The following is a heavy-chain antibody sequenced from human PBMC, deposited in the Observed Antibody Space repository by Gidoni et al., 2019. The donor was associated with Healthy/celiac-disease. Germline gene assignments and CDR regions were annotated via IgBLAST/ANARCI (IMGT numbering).Heavy chain of an antibody. D-gene: IGHD6-13*01. V-gene: IGHV4-31*03. J-gene: IGHJ6*02. CDR2: LYYSGKT. CDR3: ARDLVLAAAGRRSFTLGGMDV. CDR1: GSSLSSGGYY. Sequence: QVQLQESGPGLVKPSQTLSLTCTVSGSSLSSGGYYWSWIRQHPGKGLEWIGYLYYSGKTYYNPSLKSRVTISVDTSKNQFSLKLSSVTAADTAVYYCARDLVLAAAGRRSFTLGGMDVWGQGTTVTVSS.